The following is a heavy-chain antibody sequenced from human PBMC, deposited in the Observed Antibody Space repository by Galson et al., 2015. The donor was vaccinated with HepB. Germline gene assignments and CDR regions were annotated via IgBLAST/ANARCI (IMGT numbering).Heavy chain of an antibody. CDR1: GYRFVSHG. V-gene: IGHV1-18*01. CDR3: ARATSAWYANDY. CDR2: ISSYNGKT. Sequence: SVKVSCKAFGYRFVSHGISWVRQAPGQGLEWMAWISSYNGKTNYAQKFQGRVSLTTEGSTATVYMELRRLRYDDSAVYFCARATSAWYANDYWGQGTLVTVSS. D-gene: IGHD6-19*01. J-gene: IGHJ4*02.